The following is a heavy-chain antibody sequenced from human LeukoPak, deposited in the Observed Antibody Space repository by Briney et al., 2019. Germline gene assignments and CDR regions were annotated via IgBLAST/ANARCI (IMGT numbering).Heavy chain of an antibody. V-gene: IGHV1-69*05. CDR3: ASDRYSSGWYTPRYYYYYYMDV. CDR2: IIPIFGTA. J-gene: IGHJ6*03. CDR1: GGTFSSYA. Sequence: SVKVSCKASGGTFSSYAISWVRQAPGQGLEWMGRIIPIFGTANYAQKFQGRVTITTHEPTSTAYVELSSLRSEDQAVYYCASDRYSSGWYTPRYYYYYYMDVWGKGTTVTVSS. D-gene: IGHD6-19*01.